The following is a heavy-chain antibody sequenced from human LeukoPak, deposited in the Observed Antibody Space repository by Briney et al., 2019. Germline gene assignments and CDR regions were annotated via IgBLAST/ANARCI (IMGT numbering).Heavy chain of an antibody. CDR2: INANSGET. CDR1: GYTFSGYY. D-gene: IGHD3-16*01. V-gene: IGHV1-2*02. J-gene: IGHJ4*02. CDR3: ARVPGGGYQRQDY. Sequence: ASVKVSCKTSGYTFSGYYLNWVRQAPGQGLEWMGWINANSGETNYAQKFQGRVTMTRDTSISTAYMELSRLRSDDTAVYYCARVPGGGYQRQDYWGQGTLVTVSS.